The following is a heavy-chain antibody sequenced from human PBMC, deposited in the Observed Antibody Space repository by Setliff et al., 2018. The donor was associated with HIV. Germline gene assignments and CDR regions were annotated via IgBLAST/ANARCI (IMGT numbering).Heavy chain of an antibody. CDR1: GFTFATYA. CDR2: ITDSGDST. D-gene: IGHD6-19*01. CDR3: ARGGDSSASDH. V-gene: IGHV3-23*01. Sequence: GESLKISCKTSGFTFATYAMNWVRQAPGKGLEWVSTITDSGDSTYYADSVKGRFTISRDNAKKSLYLQMNSLSAEDTAVYYCARGGDSSASDHWGQGTLVTVSS. J-gene: IGHJ4*02.